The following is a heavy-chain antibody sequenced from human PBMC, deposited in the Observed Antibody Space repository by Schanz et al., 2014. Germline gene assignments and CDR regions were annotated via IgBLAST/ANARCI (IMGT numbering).Heavy chain of an antibody. D-gene: IGHD6-13*01. CDR1: GFTFDDYA. J-gene: IGHJ4*02. V-gene: IGHV3-9*01. CDR3: AKERIAAAWTFDY. CDR2: ISWNSGSI. Sequence: EVQLVESGGGLVQPGRSLRLSCAASGFTFDDYAMHWVRQAPGKGLEWVSGISWNSGSIGYADSVKGRFTISRDNAKNSLYLQMNSLRAEDTALYYCAKERIAAAWTFDYWGQGTLVTVSS.